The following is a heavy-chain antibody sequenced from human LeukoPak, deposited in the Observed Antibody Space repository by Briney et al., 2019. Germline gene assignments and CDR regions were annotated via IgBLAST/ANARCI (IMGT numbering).Heavy chain of an antibody. CDR3: ATDRGWRTSGYYLYYFEY. J-gene: IGHJ4*02. Sequence: GGSLRLSCAASGFTFSTYWMSWVRQAPGKGLEWVASIKRDGSEKYYVDSVRGRFTISRDNTKNSLYLQMSSLRAEDTAVYYCATDRGWRTSGYYLYYFEYWGQGTLVTFSS. CDR1: GFTFSTYW. CDR2: IKRDGSEK. D-gene: IGHD3-3*01. V-gene: IGHV3-7*01.